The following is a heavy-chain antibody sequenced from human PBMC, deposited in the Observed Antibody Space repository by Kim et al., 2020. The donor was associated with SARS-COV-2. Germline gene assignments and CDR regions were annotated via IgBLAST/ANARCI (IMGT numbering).Heavy chain of an antibody. Sequence: TNYADSVKARFTIARDNAKSTVYLQMNSLRAEDTALFYCARGRPGYFDLWGRGTLVTVSS. CDR2: T. V-gene: IGHV3-74*01. D-gene: IGHD2-2*01. J-gene: IGHJ2*01. CDR3: ARGRPGYFDL.